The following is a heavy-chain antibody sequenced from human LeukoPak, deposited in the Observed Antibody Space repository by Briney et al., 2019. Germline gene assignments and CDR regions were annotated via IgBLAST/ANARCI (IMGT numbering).Heavy chain of an antibody. J-gene: IGHJ5*02. V-gene: IGHV1-8*03. CDR2: MNPNSGNT. CDR1: GYTFTSYD. D-gene: IGHD2-15*01. CDR3: ARGRYCSGGSCLISRYWFDP. Sequence: ASVKVSCKASGYTFTSYDINWVRQATGQGLEWMGWMNPNSGNTGYAQKFQGRVTITRNTSISTAYMELSSLRSEDTAVYYCARGRYCSGGSCLISRYWFDPWGQGTLVTVSS.